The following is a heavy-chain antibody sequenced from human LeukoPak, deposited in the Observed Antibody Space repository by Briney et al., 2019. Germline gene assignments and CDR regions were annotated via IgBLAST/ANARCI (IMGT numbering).Heavy chain of an antibody. CDR3: ARAWARVDPFDM. V-gene: IGHV3-23*01. CDR2: ISSHGDAT. D-gene: IGHD7-27*01. CDR1: GFRFNNFV. J-gene: IGHJ3*02. Sequence: GGSLRLSCAASGFRFNNFVMNWVRQAPGKGLEWVATISSHGDATHYADSVKGRFTISRDNANNSLYLQMNSLRAEDTAVYYCARAWARVDPFDMWGQGTMVTVSS.